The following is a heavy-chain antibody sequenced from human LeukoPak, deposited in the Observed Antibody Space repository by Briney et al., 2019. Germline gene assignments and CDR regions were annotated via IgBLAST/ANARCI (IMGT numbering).Heavy chain of an antibody. J-gene: IGHJ4*02. CDR3: VRGTGY. CDR1: GFTFSTYV. Sequence: PGGFLRLSCSVSGFTFSTYVMHWVRQAPGKGLEYVSAISSNGDNTYYADSVKGRFTISRDNSKNTLYLQMSSLRADDTAAYYCVRGTGYWGQGTLVTVSS. V-gene: IGHV3-64D*06. CDR2: ISSNGDNT.